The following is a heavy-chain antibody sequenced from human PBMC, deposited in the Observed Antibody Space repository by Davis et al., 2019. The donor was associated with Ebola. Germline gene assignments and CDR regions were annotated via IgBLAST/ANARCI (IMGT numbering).Heavy chain of an antibody. D-gene: IGHD3-10*01. Sequence: GESLKISCAASGFTFSSYSMNWVRQAPGKGLEWVSSISSSSSYIYYADSVKGQFTISRDNAKNSLYLQMNSLRAEDTAVYYCARGGRLWFGRYSGMDVWGQGTTVTVSS. J-gene: IGHJ6*02. CDR1: GFTFSSYS. CDR2: ISSSSSYI. V-gene: IGHV3-21*04. CDR3: ARGGRLWFGRYSGMDV.